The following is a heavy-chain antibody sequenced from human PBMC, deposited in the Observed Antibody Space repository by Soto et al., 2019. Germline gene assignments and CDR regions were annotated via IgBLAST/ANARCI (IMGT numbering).Heavy chain of an antibody. Sequence: GGSLRLSCTASGFTFSDSWMTWVRQAPGKGLEWVARIKPDESEKKYADSVEGRFSISRDNAKNSMYLQMDSLRGEDTAVYYCVRGGSNYASWGQGTLVTVSS. D-gene: IGHD4-4*01. J-gene: IGHJ5*02. V-gene: IGHV3-7*01. CDR2: IKPDESEK. CDR3: VRGGSNYAS. CDR1: GFTFSDSW.